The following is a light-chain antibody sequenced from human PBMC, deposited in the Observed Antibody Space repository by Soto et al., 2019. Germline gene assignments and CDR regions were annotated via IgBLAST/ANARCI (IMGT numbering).Light chain of an antibody. J-gene: IGKJ1*01. V-gene: IGKV3-15*01. CDR2: GAS. CDR1: QSVSSN. CDR3: QHYNNWPPWT. Sequence: EIVMTQSPATLSVSPGGRATLACRTSQSVSSNLAWYQQTPGKPPRLLIYGASIRATGIPARLSGSGSGTEFTLTISSLQSEDFAVYSCQHYNNWPPWTFGQGTKVEIK.